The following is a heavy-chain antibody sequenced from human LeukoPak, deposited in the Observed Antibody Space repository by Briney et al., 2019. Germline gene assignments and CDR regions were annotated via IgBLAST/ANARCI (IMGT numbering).Heavy chain of an antibody. CDR1: GYTFTSYD. J-gene: IGHJ4*02. CDR2: MNPNSGNT. CDR3: ARDLGYCTNGVCYEGY. D-gene: IGHD2-8*01. Sequence: ASVKVSCKASGYTFTSYDINWVRQATGQGLEWMGWMNPNSGNTGYAQKFQGRVTMTRDTSISTAYMELSRLRSDDTAVYYCARDLGYCTNGVCYEGYWGQGTLVTVSS. V-gene: IGHV1-8*01.